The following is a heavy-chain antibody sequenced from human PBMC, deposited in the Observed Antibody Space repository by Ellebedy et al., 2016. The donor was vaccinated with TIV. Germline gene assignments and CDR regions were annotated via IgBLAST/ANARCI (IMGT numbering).Heavy chain of an antibody. CDR3: ARGHIDY. Sequence: AASVKVSCKASGETSSSHALNWVRQATGQGLEWMGWMNPNSGNTGYAQKFQGRVTMTRNTSISTAYMELSSLRSEDTAVYYCARGHIDYWGQGTLVTVSS. V-gene: IGHV1-8*02. J-gene: IGHJ4*02. CDR1: GETSSSHA. CDR2: MNPNSGNT.